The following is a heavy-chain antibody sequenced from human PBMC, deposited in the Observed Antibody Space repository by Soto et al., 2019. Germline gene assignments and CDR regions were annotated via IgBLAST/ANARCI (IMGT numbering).Heavy chain of an antibody. Sequence: QVQLVQSGAEVKKPGSSVKVSYKASGGTFSSYAISWVRQAPGQGLEWMGGIIPIFGTANYAQKFQGRVTITADESTSTGYMELGSLRSEDTAVYYCAREPLTLTTVNYFDYWGQGTLVTVFS. D-gene: IGHD4-17*01. CDR1: GGTFSSYA. CDR2: IIPIFGTA. J-gene: IGHJ4*02. CDR3: AREPLTLTTVNYFDY. V-gene: IGHV1-69*01.